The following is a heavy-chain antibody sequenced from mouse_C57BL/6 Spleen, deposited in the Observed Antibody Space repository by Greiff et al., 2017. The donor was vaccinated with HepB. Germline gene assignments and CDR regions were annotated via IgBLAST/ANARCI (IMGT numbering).Heavy chain of an antibody. D-gene: IGHD3-1*01. CDR1: GFTFSSYA. Sequence: EVKLVESGGGLVKPGGSLKLSCAASGFTFSSYAMSWVRQTPEKRLEWVATISDGGSYTYYPDNVKGRFTISRDNAKNNLYLQMSHLKSEDTAMYYCARDRGFPLPLDYWGQGTTLTVSS. CDR2: ISDGGSYT. V-gene: IGHV5-4*01. J-gene: IGHJ2*01. CDR3: ARDRGFPLPLDY.